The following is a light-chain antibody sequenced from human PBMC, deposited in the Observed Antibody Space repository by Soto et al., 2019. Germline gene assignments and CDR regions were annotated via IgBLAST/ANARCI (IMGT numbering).Light chain of an antibody. CDR1: QSISSW. Sequence: DIQMTQSPSTLSAAVGDRVTITCRASQSISSWLAWYQQKPGKAPKHLIYKASSLESGVPSRFSGSGSGTEFTLTISSLQPDDFATYYCLQYNSYWTFGQGTKVEIK. V-gene: IGKV1-5*03. J-gene: IGKJ1*01. CDR3: LQYNSYWT. CDR2: KAS.